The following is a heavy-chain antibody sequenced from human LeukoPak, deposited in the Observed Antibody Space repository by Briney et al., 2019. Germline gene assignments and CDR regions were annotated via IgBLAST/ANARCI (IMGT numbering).Heavy chain of an antibody. Sequence: ASVKVSCKASGYTFTSYYMHWVRQAPGQGLEWMGIINPSGGSTSYAQKFQGRVTMTTDTSTSTVYMELRSLRSDDTAVYYCARDYHRLVGDIGSDYWGQGTLVIVSS. CDR3: ARDYHRLVGDIGSDY. D-gene: IGHD1-26*01. J-gene: IGHJ4*02. CDR2: INPSGGST. CDR1: GYTFTSYY. V-gene: IGHV1-46*01.